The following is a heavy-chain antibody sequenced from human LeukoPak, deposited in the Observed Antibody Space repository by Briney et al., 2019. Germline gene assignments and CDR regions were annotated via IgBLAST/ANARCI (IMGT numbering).Heavy chain of an antibody. D-gene: IGHD3-10*01. Sequence: GGSLRLSCAASGFTFSSYWMHWVRQAPAKGLVWVSRISSDGSSTNYADSVKGRFTVSRDNAENTLYLQMNSLRAEDTAVYYCATLGSYFDYWGQGTLVIVSP. V-gene: IGHV3-74*01. CDR1: GFTFSSYW. CDR2: ISSDGSST. J-gene: IGHJ4*02. CDR3: ATLGSYFDY.